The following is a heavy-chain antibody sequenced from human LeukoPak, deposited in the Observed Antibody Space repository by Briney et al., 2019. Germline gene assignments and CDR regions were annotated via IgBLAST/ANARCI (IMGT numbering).Heavy chain of an antibody. D-gene: IGHD6-19*01. CDR1: GFTFSPYS. Sequence: GGSLRLSCAASGFTFSPYSMNWVRQAPGKGLEWVSSINSRSSNIYYADSVKGRFTISRDNAKNSLYLQMDSPRAEDTAVYFCAREAAVAGFDYWGQRTLVTVSS. J-gene: IGHJ4*02. CDR2: INSRSSNI. V-gene: IGHV3-21*01. CDR3: AREAAVAGFDY.